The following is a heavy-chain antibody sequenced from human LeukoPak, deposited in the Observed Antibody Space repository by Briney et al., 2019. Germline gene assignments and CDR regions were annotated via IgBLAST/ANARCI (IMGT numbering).Heavy chain of an antibody. J-gene: IGHJ4*02. CDR2: ISENGGTT. Sequence: GGSLRLSCVASGFTFRSYALSWVRQAPGKGLEWVSAISENGGTTFYADSVKGRFIITRDNSKNTLYMQMNSLRGEDTAVYYCAKDYGPKQLVFFDSWGQGTLVTVSS. CDR3: AKDYGPKQLVFFDS. CDR1: GFTFRSYA. V-gene: IGHV3-23*01. D-gene: IGHD6-13*01.